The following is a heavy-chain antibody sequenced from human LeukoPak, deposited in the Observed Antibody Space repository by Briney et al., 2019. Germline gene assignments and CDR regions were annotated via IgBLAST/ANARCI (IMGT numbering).Heavy chain of an antibody. CDR1: GFTFDDYT. J-gene: IGHJ4*02. D-gene: IGHD3-22*01. V-gene: IGHV3-43*01. CDR2: ITWNGRST. Sequence: GGSLRLSCAASGFTFDDYTIHWVRQAPGKGLEWVSLITWNGRSTYYADSVKGRFTISRDNSKNSLYLQMNSLRTEDTALYYCAKESTMIVGGQYFDHWGQGTLVTVSS. CDR3: AKESTMIVGGQYFDH.